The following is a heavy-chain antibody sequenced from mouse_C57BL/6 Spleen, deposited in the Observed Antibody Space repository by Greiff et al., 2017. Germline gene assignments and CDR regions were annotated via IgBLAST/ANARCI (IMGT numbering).Heavy chain of an antibody. CDR1: GYTFTSYW. Sequence: QVQLKQPGTELVKPGASVKLSCKASGYTFTSYWMHWVKQRPGQGLEWIGNINPSNGGTNYNEKFKSKATLTVDKSSSTAYMQLSSLTSEDSAVYYCARSGLTGTLLDYWGQGTTLTVSS. D-gene: IGHD4-1*01. CDR2: INPSNGGT. V-gene: IGHV1-53*01. J-gene: IGHJ2*01. CDR3: ARSGLTGTLLDY.